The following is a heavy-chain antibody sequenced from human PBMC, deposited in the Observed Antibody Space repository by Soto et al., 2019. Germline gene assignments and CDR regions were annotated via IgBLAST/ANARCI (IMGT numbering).Heavy chain of an antibody. CDR2: IRSKAYGGTT. Sequence: GGSLRLSCTASGFTFGDYAMSWVRQAPGKGLEWVGFIRSKAYGGTTEYAASVKGRFTISRDDSKSIAYLQMNSLKTEDTAVYYCTRVIRTDYGGSPFDYWGQGTLVTVSS. CDR3: TRVIRTDYGGSPFDY. V-gene: IGHV3-49*04. J-gene: IGHJ4*02. CDR1: GFTFGDYA. D-gene: IGHD4-17*01.